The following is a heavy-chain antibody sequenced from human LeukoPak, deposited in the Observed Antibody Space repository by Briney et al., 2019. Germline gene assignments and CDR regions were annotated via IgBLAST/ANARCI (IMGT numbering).Heavy chain of an antibody. CDR2: VYTSGST. J-gene: IGHJ4*02. CDR1: GGSISSGTYY. V-gene: IGHV4-61*02. Sequence: PSQTLSLTCTVSGGSISSGTYYWHWIRQPAGKGLEGIVRVYTSGSTNYNPSLKSRVTISVDTSKNQFSLRLSSVTAADTALYYCARSSCPGGSCYDNRGYFDYWGQGTLVTVSS. CDR3: ARSSCPGGSCYDNRGYFDY. D-gene: IGHD2-15*01.